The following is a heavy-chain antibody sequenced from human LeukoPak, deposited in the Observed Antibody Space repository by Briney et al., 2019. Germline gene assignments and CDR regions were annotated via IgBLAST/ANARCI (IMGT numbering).Heavy chain of an antibody. J-gene: IGHJ4*02. CDR3: AGANTMIVGLDY. Sequence: SGTLSLTCAASGGSISSSNWWSWVRQPPGKGLEWIGEIYHSGSTNYNPSLKSRVTISVDKSKNQFSLKLSSVTAADTAVYYCAGANTMIVGLDYWGQGTLVTVSS. V-gene: IGHV4-4*02. D-gene: IGHD3-22*01. CDR1: GGSISSSNW. CDR2: IYHSGST.